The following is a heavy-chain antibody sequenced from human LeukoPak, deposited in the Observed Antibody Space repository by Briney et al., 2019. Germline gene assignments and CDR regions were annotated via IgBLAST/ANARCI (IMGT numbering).Heavy chain of an antibody. CDR3: AREVITNYVFDY. Sequence: SETLSLTCAVSGGSISSGDYSWSWIRQPPGKGLEWIGYIYYSGSTYYNPSLKSRVTISVDTSKNQFSLKLSSVTAADTAVYYCAREVITNYVFDYWGQGTLVTVSS. V-gene: IGHV4-30-4*01. CDR2: IYYSGST. J-gene: IGHJ4*02. CDR1: GGSISSGDYS. D-gene: IGHD3-22*01.